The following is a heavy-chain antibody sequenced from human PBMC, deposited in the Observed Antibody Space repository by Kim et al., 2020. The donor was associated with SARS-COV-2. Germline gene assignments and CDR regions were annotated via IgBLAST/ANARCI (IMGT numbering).Heavy chain of an antibody. Sequence: TIYYADSVKGRFTISRDNAKNSLYLQMNSLRAEYTAVYYCARTLRNWFDPWGQGTLVTVSS. J-gene: IGHJ5*02. V-gene: IGHV3-48*03. CDR2: TI. CDR3: ARTLRNWFDP.